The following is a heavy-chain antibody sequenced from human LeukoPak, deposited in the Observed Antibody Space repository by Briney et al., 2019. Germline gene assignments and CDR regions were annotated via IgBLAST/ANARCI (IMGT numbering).Heavy chain of an antibody. J-gene: IGHJ4*02. D-gene: IGHD6-19*01. CDR3: ARGATLGSSGWYYFDY. CDR1: GGSFSGYY. V-gene: IGHV4-34*01. CDR2: INHSGST. Sequence: SETLSLTCAVYGGSFSGYYWSWIRQPPGKGLEWIEEINHSGSTNYNPSLKSRVTISVDTSKNQFSLKLSSVTAADTAVYYCARGATLGSSGWYYFDYWGQGTLVTVSS.